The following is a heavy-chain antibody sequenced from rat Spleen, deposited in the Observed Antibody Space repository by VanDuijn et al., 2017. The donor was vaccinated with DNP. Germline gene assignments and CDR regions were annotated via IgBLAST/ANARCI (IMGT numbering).Heavy chain of an antibody. CDR2: ISYNGGTP. J-gene: IGHJ2*01. V-gene: IGHV5-7*01. CDR1: GFTFSDYY. D-gene: IGHD1-4*01. CDR3: ARHAYPGHSYFDY. Sequence: EVQLVESGGGLVQPGNSLKLSCTASGFTFSDYYMAWVRQAPTKGLEWVATISYNGGTPYYRDSVKGRFTISKDHARNTLFLQVDSLRSEDTATYYCARHAYPGHSYFDYWGQGVMVTVSS.